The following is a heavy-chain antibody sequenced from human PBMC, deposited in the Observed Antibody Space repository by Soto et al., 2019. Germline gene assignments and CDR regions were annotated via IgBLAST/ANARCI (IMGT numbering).Heavy chain of an antibody. Sequence: SETLSLTCTVSGASISGSSYYWGWIRQPPGKGLEWIGSIYFDGSTYYNPSLKSRVTISVDTSKNQFSLKLSSVTAADTAVYYCARATPSFGELSMTFDYWGQGTLVTVSS. CDR3: ARATPSFGELSMTFDY. CDR1: GASISGSSYY. CDR2: IYFDGST. D-gene: IGHD3-16*02. V-gene: IGHV4-39*07. J-gene: IGHJ4*02.